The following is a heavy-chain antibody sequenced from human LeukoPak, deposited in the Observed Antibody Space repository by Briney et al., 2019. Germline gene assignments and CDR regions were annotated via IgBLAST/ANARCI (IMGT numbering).Heavy chain of an antibody. CDR1: GFTFSSYA. D-gene: IGHD2-8*01. V-gene: IGHV3-23*01. J-gene: IGHJ4*02. CDR3: AKDLIASNFDY. Sequence: GGSLRLSCAASGFTFSSYAMSWVRQAPGKGLEWVSAISGSGGSTYYADSVKGHFTISRDNSKNTLYLQMNSLRAEDTAIYYCAKDLIASNFDYWGQGTLVTVSS. CDR2: ISGSGGST.